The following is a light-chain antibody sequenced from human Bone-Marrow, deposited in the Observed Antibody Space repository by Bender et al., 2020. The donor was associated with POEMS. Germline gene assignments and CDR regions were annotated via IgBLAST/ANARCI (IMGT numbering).Light chain of an antibody. J-gene: IGLJ3*02. CDR1: TIGDKH. CDR3: QSADSSGTLWV. CDR2: RDD. V-gene: IGLV3-9*01. Sequence: SYALTQPLSVSVAPVQTATITCGGDTIGDKHVHWYQQKPGQAPLLVIYRDDKRPSDVPERFSGFNSGDAATLTISGAQAGDEADYHCQSADSSGTLWVFGGGTKLTVL.